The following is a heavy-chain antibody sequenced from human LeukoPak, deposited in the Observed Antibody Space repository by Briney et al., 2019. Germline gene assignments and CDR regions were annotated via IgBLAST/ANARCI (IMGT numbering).Heavy chain of an antibody. CDR2: ISAYNGNT. CDR3: ARDRMRDSYGEPLDY. D-gene: IGHD5-18*01. V-gene: IGHV1-18*03. J-gene: IGHJ4*02. Sequence: ASVKVSCKASGYLFISYGIIWVRQAPGQGLEWMGWISAYNGNTNYAQKLQGRVTMTTDTSTSTADMELRTLRSDDMAVYYCARDRMRDSYGEPLDYWGQGPLVTVSS. CDR1: GYLFISYG.